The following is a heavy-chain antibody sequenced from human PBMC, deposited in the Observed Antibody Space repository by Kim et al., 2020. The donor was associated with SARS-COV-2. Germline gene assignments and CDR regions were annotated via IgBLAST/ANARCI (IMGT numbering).Heavy chain of an antibody. CDR1: GFTFSSYG. V-gene: IGHV3-33*01. J-gene: IGHJ3*02. D-gene: IGHD3-10*01. Sequence: GGSLRLSCAASGFTFSSYGMHWVRQAPGKGLEWVAVIWYDGSNKYYADSVKGRFTISRDNSKNTLYLQMNSLRAEDTAVYYCARSRAPPKDAFDIWGQGTMVTVSS. CDR3: ARSRAPPKDAFDI. CDR2: IWYDGSNK.